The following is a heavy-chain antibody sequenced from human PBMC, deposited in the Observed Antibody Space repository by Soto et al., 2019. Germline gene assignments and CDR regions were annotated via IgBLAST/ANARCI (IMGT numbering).Heavy chain of an antibody. CDR3: AIEGDIVVVPAAILPPRWFDP. D-gene: IGHD2-2*02. Sequence: GSLRLSCAASGFTFSNAWMSWVRQAPGKGLEWVGRIKSKTDGGTTDYAAPVKGRFTISRDDSKNTLYLQMNSLKTEDTAVYYCAIEGDIVVVPAAILPPRWFDPWGQGTLVTVSS. CDR1: GFTFSNAW. CDR2: IKSKTDGGTT. V-gene: IGHV3-15*01. J-gene: IGHJ5*02.